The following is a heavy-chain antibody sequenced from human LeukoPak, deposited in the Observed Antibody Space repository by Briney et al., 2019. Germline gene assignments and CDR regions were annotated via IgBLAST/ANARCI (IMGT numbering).Heavy chain of an antibody. Sequence: ASVKVSCKASGYSITTYDINWVRQAAGQGLEWMGWMNPNNGNTGYAQKFQGRVTMTRDTSISTAYMELSSLRSEDTAVYYCARGFRDCSSTSCYLLHFNWFDSWGQETLVTVSS. CDR2: MNPNNGNT. CDR3: ARGFRDCSSTSCYLLHFNWFDS. D-gene: IGHD2-2*01. V-gene: IGHV1-8*01. CDR1: GYSITTYD. J-gene: IGHJ5*01.